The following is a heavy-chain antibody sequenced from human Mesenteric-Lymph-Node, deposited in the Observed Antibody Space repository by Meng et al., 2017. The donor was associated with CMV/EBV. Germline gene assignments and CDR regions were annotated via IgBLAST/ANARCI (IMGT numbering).Heavy chain of an antibody. CDR2: ISYDGSNK. CDR3: ARDQLLSYFDY. J-gene: IGHJ4*02. CDR1: GFTFTSYW. V-gene: IGHV3-30*03. Sequence: GGSLRLSCSASGFTFTSYWMHWVRQAPGRGLEWVAVISYDGSNKYYADSVKGRFTISRDNSKNTLYLQMNSLRAEDTAVYYCARDQLLSYFDYWGQGTLVTVSS. D-gene: IGHD2-2*01.